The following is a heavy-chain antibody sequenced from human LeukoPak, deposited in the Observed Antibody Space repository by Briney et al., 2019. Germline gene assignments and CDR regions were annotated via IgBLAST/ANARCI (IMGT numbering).Heavy chain of an antibody. J-gene: IGHJ4*02. CDR2: IHPNSGGT. V-gene: IGHV1-2*02. D-gene: IGHD1-26*01. CDR3: ARPLHSGSYYPLFDY. Sequence: ASVKVSCKASGYTLTGYYVHWVRQAPGQGLEWMGWIHPNSGGTSYAQKFQGRVTMTRDTSISTAYMELTRPRSDDTAVYYCARPLHSGSYYPLFDYWGQGTLVTVSS. CDR1: GYTLTGYY.